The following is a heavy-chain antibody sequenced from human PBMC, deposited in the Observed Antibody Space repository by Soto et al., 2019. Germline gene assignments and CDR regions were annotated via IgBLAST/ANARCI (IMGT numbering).Heavy chain of an antibody. D-gene: IGHD5-12*01. CDR2: IYYSGST. J-gene: IGHJ6*02. CDR3: ARLSVVATTDYYYYGMDV. V-gene: IGHV4-59*01. CDR1: VGSIISYY. Sequence: SETLSLTCTVSVGSIISYYWSWIRQPPGKGLEWIGYIYYSGSTNYNPSLKSRVTISVDTSKNQFSLKPSSVTAADTAVYYCARLSVVATTDYYYYGMDVWGQGTTVTVSS.